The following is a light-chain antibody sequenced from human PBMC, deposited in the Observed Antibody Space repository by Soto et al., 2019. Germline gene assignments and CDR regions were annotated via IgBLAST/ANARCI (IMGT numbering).Light chain of an antibody. V-gene: IGLV2-11*01. CDR3: CSYAGTYIVF. CDR2: GVS. Sequence: QSVLTQPRSVSGSPGQSVTISCTGSSSDVGGYNYVSWYQLHPDKVPKLMIFGVSKRPSGVPDRFSGSKSGNTASLTISGLQAEDEADYFCCSYAGTYIVFFGGGTQLTVL. J-gene: IGLJ7*01. CDR1: SSDVGGYNY.